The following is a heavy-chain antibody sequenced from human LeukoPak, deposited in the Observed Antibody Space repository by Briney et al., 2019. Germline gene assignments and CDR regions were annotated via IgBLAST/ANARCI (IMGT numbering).Heavy chain of an antibody. CDR2: ISHDGSNK. CDR3: AKQSGADRGHLDF. D-gene: IGHD4/OR15-4a*01. J-gene: IGHJ4*02. Sequence: QPGGSLRLSCAASGFTFSSYGMHWVRQAPGKGLEWVAVISHDGSNKYCADSVKGRFTISRDNSKNTLYLQMNSLRAEDTAVYYCAKQSGADRGHLDFWGQGTLVTVSS. CDR1: GFTFSSYG. V-gene: IGHV3-30*18.